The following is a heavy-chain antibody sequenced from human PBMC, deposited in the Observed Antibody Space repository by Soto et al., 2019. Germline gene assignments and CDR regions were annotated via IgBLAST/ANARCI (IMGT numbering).Heavy chain of an antibody. D-gene: IGHD1-26*01. J-gene: IGHJ4*02. CDR2: ISYDGSNE. CDR1: GFSFSSYG. Sequence: QVQLVESGGGVVQPGRSLRLSCAASGFSFSSYGLHWVRQAPGKGLEWVAAISYDGSNEYYADSVKGRFTISRDNSKNTLYLQMNSLRAEDTAVYYCAKATYSGSYFSGYWGQGTLVTVSS. V-gene: IGHV3-30*18. CDR3: AKATYSGSYFSGY.